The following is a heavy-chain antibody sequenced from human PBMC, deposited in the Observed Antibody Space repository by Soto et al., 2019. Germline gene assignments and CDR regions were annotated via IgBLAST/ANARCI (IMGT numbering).Heavy chain of an antibody. CDR1: GFTFSSYG. V-gene: IGHV3-30*18. J-gene: IGHJ4*02. Sequence: GGSLRLSCAASGFTFSSYGMHWVRQAPGKGLEWVAVISYDGSNKYYADSVKGRFTISRDNSKNTLYLQMNSLRAEDTAVYYCAKDLVGATQHTLFDYWGQGTLVTVSS. D-gene: IGHD1-26*01. CDR2: ISYDGSNK. CDR3: AKDLVGATQHTLFDY.